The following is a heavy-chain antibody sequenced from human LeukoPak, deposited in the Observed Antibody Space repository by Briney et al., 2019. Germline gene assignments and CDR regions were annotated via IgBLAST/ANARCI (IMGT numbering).Heavy chain of an antibody. CDR2: INPNSGGT. Sequence: GASVKVSCKASGYTFTSYDINWVRQAPGQGLEWMGWINPNSGGTNYAQKFQGWVTMTRDTSISTAYMELSRLRSDDTAVYYCARGSTVAARRVWYFDYWGQGTLVTVSS. J-gene: IGHJ4*02. V-gene: IGHV1-2*04. CDR3: ARGSTVAARRVWYFDY. D-gene: IGHD6-6*01. CDR1: GYTFTSYD.